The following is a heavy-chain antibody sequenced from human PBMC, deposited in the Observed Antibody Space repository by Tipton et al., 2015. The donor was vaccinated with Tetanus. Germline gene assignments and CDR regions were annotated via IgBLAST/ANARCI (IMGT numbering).Heavy chain of an antibody. CDR2: ISSSGGTT. CDR3: ARCNPYEFWTNPCNYGLDV. J-gene: IGHJ6*02. V-gene: IGHV3-23*01. D-gene: IGHD3-3*01. CDR1: GFTFSNYA. Sequence: SLRLSCAASGFTFSNYAMSWVRQAPGTGLEWVSAISSSGGTTYDADSVKGRFTISRDNSRNTLYLQMSSLRAEDTAVYYCARCNPYEFWTNPCNYGLDVWGQGTTVIVSS.